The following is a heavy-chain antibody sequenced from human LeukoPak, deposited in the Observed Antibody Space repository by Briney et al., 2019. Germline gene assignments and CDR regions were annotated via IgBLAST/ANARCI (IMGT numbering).Heavy chain of an antibody. D-gene: IGHD3-10*01. J-gene: IGHJ3*02. CDR3: ARTVITMVRGVIITGAFDI. Sequence: PSETLSLTCTVSGGSISSSSYYWGWIRQPPGKGLEWIGSIYYSGSTYYNPSLKSRVTISADTSKNQFSLKLSSVTAADTAVYYCARTVITMVRGVIITGAFDIWGQGTMVTVSS. V-gene: IGHV4-39*01. CDR2: IYYSGST. CDR1: GGSISSSSYY.